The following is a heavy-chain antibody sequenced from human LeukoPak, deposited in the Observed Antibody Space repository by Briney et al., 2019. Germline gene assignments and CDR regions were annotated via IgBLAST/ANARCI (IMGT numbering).Heavy chain of an antibody. CDR1: GFTLSSYE. Sequence: PGGSLRLSCAASGFTLSSYEMNWVRQAPGKGLEWVSAISGSGGSTYYADSVKGRFTISRDNSKNTLYLQMNSLRAEDTAVYYCAKVYDSSGYLNPHYFDYWGQGTLVTVSS. J-gene: IGHJ4*02. CDR3: AKVYDSSGYLNPHYFDY. CDR2: ISGSGGST. V-gene: IGHV3-23*01. D-gene: IGHD3-22*01.